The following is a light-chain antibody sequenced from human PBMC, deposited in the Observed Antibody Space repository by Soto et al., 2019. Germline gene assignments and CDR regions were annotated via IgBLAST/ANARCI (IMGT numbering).Light chain of an antibody. J-gene: IGKJ4*01. CDR2: DAS. Sequence: EIVMTQSPATLSVSPGERATLSCRASQNINSNLAWYRQKPGQAPRLLISDASTRATGVPARFSGSGSGTEFTLTISSLQSEDSGIYYCQQYNFWPPITFGGGTKVEIK. CDR1: QNINSN. CDR3: QQYNFWPPIT. V-gene: IGKV3-15*01.